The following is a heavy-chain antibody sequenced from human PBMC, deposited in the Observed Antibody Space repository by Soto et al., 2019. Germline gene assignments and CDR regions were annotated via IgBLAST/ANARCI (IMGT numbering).Heavy chain of an antibody. CDR1: GFTLSSYS. CDR3: ARDWETTVTTQPDY. D-gene: IGHD4-17*01. V-gene: IGHV3-21*01. J-gene: IGHJ4*02. CDR2: ISSSSSYI. Sequence: EVQLVESGGGLVKPGGSLRLSCAASGFTLSSYSMNWVRQAPGKGLEWVSSISSSSSYIYYADSVKGRFTISRDNAKNSLYLQMNSLRAEDTAVYYCARDWETTVTTQPDYWGQGTLVTVSS.